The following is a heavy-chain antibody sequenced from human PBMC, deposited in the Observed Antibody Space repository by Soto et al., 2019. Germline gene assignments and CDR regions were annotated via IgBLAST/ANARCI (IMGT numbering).Heavy chain of an antibody. Sequence: HPGGSLRLACAASGFAFSSYAMSWVRRAPGKGLEWVSAISASGGSTYYADSVKGRFTISRDNSKNTLYLQMNSLRAEDTAVYYCAKVRRCSSTSCSSGYYYYMDVWGKGTTVTVSS. J-gene: IGHJ6*03. CDR1: GFAFSSYA. CDR2: ISASGGST. CDR3: AKVRRCSSTSCSSGYYYYMDV. V-gene: IGHV3-23*01. D-gene: IGHD2-2*01.